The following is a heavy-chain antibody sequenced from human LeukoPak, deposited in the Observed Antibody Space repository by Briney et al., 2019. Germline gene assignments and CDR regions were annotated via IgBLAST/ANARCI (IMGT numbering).Heavy chain of an antibody. CDR2: ISSSSSTI. CDR1: GFTFSTYS. D-gene: IGHD3-22*01. Sequence: GGPLRLSCAASGFTFSTYSMNWVRQAPGKGLEWVSYISSSSSTIYYADSVKGRFTISRDNAKNSLYLQMNSLRAEDTAVYYCARGSTYYDSSGQVPFDYWGQGTLVTVSS. V-gene: IGHV3-48*01. CDR3: ARGSTYYDSSGQVPFDY. J-gene: IGHJ4*02.